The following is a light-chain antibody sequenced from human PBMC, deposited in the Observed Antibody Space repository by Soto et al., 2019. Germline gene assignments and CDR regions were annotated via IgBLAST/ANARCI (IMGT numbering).Light chain of an antibody. CDR3: QQYFRTPLT. V-gene: IGKV4-1*01. Sequence: IVMTQSPYSLSVSLGERATINCKCDQSVFSSSKNRNHLAWYQQRPGQPPKLLIYWATTRESGVPDRFSGSGSGTDFTLTVSSLQAEDVAVYYCQQYFRTPLTFGGGTKVDIK. CDR1: QSVFSSSKNRNH. CDR2: WAT. J-gene: IGKJ4*01.